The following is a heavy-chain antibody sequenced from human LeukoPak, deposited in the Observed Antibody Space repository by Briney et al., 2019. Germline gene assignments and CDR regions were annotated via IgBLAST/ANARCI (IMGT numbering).Heavy chain of an antibody. V-gene: IGHV3-7*01. CDR3: ATDRDNSDWQKRFDS. Sequence: GGSLRLSCAASGFTFSTYWMNWYRQAPGKGLEWVGNIDQDASEINYVYSVRGRFTISRDNANNSLHLQMNSLRAEDTAVYYCATDRDNSDWQKRFDSWGQGTLVTVSS. CDR2: IDQDASEI. CDR1: GFTFSTYW. J-gene: IGHJ4*02. D-gene: IGHD2-21*02.